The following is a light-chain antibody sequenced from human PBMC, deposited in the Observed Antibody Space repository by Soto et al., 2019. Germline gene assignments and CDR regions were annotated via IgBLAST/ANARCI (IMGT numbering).Light chain of an antibody. CDR3: QQYYSTPWT. CDR1: QSVLYSSNNKNY. J-gene: IGKJ1*01. CDR2: WAS. V-gene: IGKV4-1*01. Sequence: DIVMTQSPDSLAVSLGERATINCKSSQSVLYSSNNKNYLAWYQQKPGQPPKLLIYWASTRESGVPDRFSGSESGTDSTLTISGLQAEDVAVYYCQQYYSTPWTFGQGTKVEIK.